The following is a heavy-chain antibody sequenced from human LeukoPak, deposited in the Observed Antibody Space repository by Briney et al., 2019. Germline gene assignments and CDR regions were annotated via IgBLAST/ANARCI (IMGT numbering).Heavy chain of an antibody. CDR1: GYSISSGYY. V-gene: IGHV4-38-2*02. CDR2: IYHSGST. CDR3: ARDTSRSRWFDP. J-gene: IGHJ5*02. Sequence: PSETLSLTCTVSGYSISSGYYWGWIRQPPGKGLEWIGSIYHSGSTYYNPSLKSRVTISVDTSKNQFSLKLSSVTAADTAVYYCARDTSRSRWFDPWGQGTLVTVSS.